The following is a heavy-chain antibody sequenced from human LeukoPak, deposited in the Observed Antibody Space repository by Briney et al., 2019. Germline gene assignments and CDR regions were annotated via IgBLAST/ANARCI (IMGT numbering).Heavy chain of an antibody. D-gene: IGHD1-26*01. J-gene: IGHJ4*02. Sequence: GGSLRLSCAASGFTVSSTYMSWVRQAPGKGLEWVSSISSSSSYIYYADSVKGRFTISRDNAKNSLYLQMNSLRAEDTAVYYCARGVKRELRVVDYWGQGTLVTVSS. CDR2: ISSSSSYI. V-gene: IGHV3-21*01. CDR1: GFTVSSTY. CDR3: ARGVKRELRVVDY.